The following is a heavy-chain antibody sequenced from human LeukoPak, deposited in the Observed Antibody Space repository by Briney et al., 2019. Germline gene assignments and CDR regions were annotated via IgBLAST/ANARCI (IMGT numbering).Heavy chain of an antibody. V-gene: IGHV3-23*01. CDR1: EFDFSSHA. CDR3: ANEIRPNDY. J-gene: IGHJ4*02. Sequence: GGSLRRSCAASEFDFSSHAMTWVRQAPGKGLEWVSAISISGSKTYYADSVKGRFTISRDNSKNTLYLQMNSLRAEDTAVYYCANEIRPNDYWGQGTQVTVSS. CDR2: ISISGSKT. D-gene: IGHD4-17*01.